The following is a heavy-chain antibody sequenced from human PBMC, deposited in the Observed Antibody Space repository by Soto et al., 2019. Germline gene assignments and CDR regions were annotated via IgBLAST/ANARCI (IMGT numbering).Heavy chain of an antibody. D-gene: IGHD3-10*01. J-gene: IGHJ4*02. V-gene: IGHV3-23*01. CDR2: ISYSGGST. CDR1: GFTFSMFA. Sequence: GGSLRLSCAASGFTFSMFAMNWVRQAPGKGLEWVASISYSGGSTNYADSVRGRFTISRDNPKNTLSLQMTSLRAEDTAVYYCAKVMGSTSSTANFDYWGRGTLVTVSS. CDR3: AKVMGSTSSTANFDY.